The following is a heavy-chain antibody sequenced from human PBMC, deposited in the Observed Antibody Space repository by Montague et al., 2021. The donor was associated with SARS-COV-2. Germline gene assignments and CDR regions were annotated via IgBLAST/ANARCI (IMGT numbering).Heavy chain of an antibody. D-gene: IGHD3-16*01. V-gene: IGHV3-11*05. CDR2: ISSGSSST. CDR3: ARGLRYHHYVMDV. Sequence: SLRLSCPASGFTFSDFHMSWIRQAPGTGLEWDSYISSGSSSTKFADSLKGRFTISRDNAKNSLYLQMNSLRVEDTAVYYCARGLRYHHYVMDVWGQGTTVTVSS. J-gene: IGHJ6*02. CDR1: GFTFSDFH.